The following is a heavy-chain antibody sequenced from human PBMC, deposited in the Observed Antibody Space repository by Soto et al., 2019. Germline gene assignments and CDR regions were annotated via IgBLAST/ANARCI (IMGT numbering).Heavy chain of an antibody. J-gene: IGHJ6*02. CDR3: AREWGGIVVVPAAHPESGMDV. CDR2: IYHSGST. CDR1: GGSIISGCYS. D-gene: IGHD2-2*01. Sequence: PSETLSLTCAVSGGSIISGCYSWSWLRQPPGKGLEWIGYIYHSGSTYYSPSLKSRVTISVDRSKNQFSLKLTSVTAEDTAVYYCAREWGGIVVVPAAHPESGMDVRGQGTTVTVSS. V-gene: IGHV4-30-2*01.